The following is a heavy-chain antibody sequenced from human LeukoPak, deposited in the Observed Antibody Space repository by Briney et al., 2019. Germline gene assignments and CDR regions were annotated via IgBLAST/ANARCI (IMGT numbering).Heavy chain of an antibody. Sequence: PSETLSLTCAVYGGSFSGYYWSWIRQPPGKGLEWIGEINHSGSTNYNPSLKSRVTISVDTSKNQFSLKLSSVTAADTAVYYCARGARVAYCGGDCYWHDAFDIWGQGTMVTVSS. V-gene: IGHV4-34*01. J-gene: IGHJ3*02. CDR3: ARGARVAYCGGDCYWHDAFDI. CDR2: INHSGST. CDR1: GGSFSGYY. D-gene: IGHD2-21*02.